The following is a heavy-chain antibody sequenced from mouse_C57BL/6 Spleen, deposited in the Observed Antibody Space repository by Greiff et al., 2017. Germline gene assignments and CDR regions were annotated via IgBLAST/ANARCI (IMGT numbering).Heavy chain of an antibody. Sequence: QVQLKESGAELVRPGTSVKMSCKASGYTFTNYWIGWAKQRPGHGLEWIGDIYPGGGYTNYNEKFKGKATLTADKSSSTAYMQFSSLTTEDSAIYYCARCPYFDYWGQGTTLTVSS. CDR3: ARCPYFDY. CDR2: IYPGGGYT. V-gene: IGHV1-63*01. CDR1: GYTFTNYW. J-gene: IGHJ2*01.